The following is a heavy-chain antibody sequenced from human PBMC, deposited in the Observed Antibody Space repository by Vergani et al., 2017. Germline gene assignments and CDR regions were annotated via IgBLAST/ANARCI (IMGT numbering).Heavy chain of an antibody. CDR2: INHSGST. CDR3: ARGEGSPYYYYGMDV. V-gene: IGHV4-34*01. CDR1: GGSFSGYY. Sequence: QVQLQQWGAGLLKPSETLSLTCAVYGGSFSGYYWSWIRQPPGKGLEWIGEINHSGSTNYNPSLKSRVTISVDTSKNQFSQKLSSVTAADTAVYYCARGEGSPYYYYGMDVWGQGP. J-gene: IGHJ6*02.